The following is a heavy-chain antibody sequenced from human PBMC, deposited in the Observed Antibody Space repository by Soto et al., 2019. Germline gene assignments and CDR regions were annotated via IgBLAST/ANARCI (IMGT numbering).Heavy chain of an antibody. CDR1: GGSISYYY. CDR3: ARVRERWFTYWYFDL. J-gene: IGHJ2*01. V-gene: IGHV4-59*01. CDR2: IYYSGST. Sequence: ETLSLTCTVSGGSISYYYWSWIRQPPGKGLEYIGYIYYSGSTNYNPSLKSRVTMSVDTSKNQFSLRLSSVTAADTAVYYCARVRERWFTYWYFDLWGRGTLVTVS. D-gene: IGHD1-26*01.